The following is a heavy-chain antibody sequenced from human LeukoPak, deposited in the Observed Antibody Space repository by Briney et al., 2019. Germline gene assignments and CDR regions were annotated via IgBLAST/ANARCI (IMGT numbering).Heavy chain of an antibody. CDR1: GFTFSSYA. Sequence: PGGSLRLSCAASGFTFSSYAMSWVRQAPGKGLEWVSHISGSGGNTYYADSVKGRFTISRDNSENTLFLQMNSLRAEDTAVYYCAKRGSYCSGTTCYDYWGQGTLVTVSS. V-gene: IGHV3-23*01. CDR3: AKRGSYCSGTTCYDY. CDR2: ISGSGGNT. J-gene: IGHJ4*02. D-gene: IGHD2-2*01.